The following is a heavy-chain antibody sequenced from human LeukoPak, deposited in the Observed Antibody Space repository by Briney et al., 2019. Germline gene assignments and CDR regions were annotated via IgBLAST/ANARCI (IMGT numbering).Heavy chain of an antibody. CDR1: GLTCRSYE. CDR3: ARDDCSSTSCSVFDY. Sequence: PGGSLRLSCPAPGLTCRSYERNWVRQAPGKGLEWASYLSSSGGTIYYADSVKGRFTISRDNAKNSLYLQMNSLRAEDTAVYYCARDDCSSTSCSVFDYWGQGTLVSVSS. CDR2: LSSSGGTI. D-gene: IGHD2-2*01. V-gene: IGHV3-48*03. J-gene: IGHJ4*02.